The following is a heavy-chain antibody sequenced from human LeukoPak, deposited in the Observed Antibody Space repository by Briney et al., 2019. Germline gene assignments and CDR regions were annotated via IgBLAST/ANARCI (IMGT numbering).Heavy chain of an antibody. D-gene: IGHD4-17*01. Sequence: ASVKVSCKVSGYTLTELSMHWVRQAPGKGLEWMGGFDPEDGETIYAQKFQGRVTITADKSTSTAYMELSSLRSDDTAVYYCARGGETDYADFDYWGQGTLVTVSS. V-gene: IGHV1-24*01. CDR1: GYTLTELS. CDR2: FDPEDGET. CDR3: ARGGETDYADFDY. J-gene: IGHJ4*02.